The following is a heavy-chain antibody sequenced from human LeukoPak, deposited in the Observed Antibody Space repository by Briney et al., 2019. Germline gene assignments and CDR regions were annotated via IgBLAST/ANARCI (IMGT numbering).Heavy chain of an antibody. V-gene: IGHV4-4*07. D-gene: IGHD6-19*01. CDR2: IYMSGST. CDR1: GGSINNYY. CDR3: ARGRGGQWLVISQGRTLFDY. J-gene: IGHJ4*02. Sequence: SETLSLTCTVSGGSINNYYWSWIRQPAGKGLEWIGRIYMSGSTNYNPSLQSRVTMSVDTSKNQFSLKLSSVTAADTAVYYCARGRGGQWLVISQGRTLFDYWGQGTLVTVSS.